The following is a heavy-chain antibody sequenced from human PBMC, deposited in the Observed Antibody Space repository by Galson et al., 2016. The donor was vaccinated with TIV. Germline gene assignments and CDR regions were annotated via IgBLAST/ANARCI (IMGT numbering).Heavy chain of an antibody. J-gene: IGHJ4*02. V-gene: IGHV1-69*04. Sequence: SVKVSCKASGGTFSSYALSWVRQAPGQGLEWMGRIIPILGMTDYAQRFQGRVTITADRSATTAYMELNSLRSEDTAVYYCARSPHSAYGTFSDYWGQGTLVTVSS. D-gene: IGHD5-12*01. CDR3: ARSPHSAYGTFSDY. CDR2: IIPILGMT. CDR1: GGTFSSYA.